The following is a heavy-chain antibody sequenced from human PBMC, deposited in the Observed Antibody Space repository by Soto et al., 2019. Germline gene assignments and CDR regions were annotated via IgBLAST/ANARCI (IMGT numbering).Heavy chain of an antibody. Sequence: WVRQAPGKGLEWIGSIYYSGSTYYNPSLKSRVTISVDTSKNQFSLKLSSVTAADTAVYYCARLYMHYDFWSGYLRYFDYWGQGTLVTVYS. CDR2: IYYSGST. V-gene: IGHV4-39*01. D-gene: IGHD3-3*01. CDR3: ARLYMHYDFWSGYLRYFDY. J-gene: IGHJ4*02.